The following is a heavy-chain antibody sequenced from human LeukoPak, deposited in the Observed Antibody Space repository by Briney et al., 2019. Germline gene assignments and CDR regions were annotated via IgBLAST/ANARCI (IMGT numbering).Heavy chain of an antibody. V-gene: IGHV3-7*01. CDR3: ACVDIAMLYDYNYGVDV. J-gene: IGHJ6*02. CDR1: GFTFGNYW. CDR2: IKQDGSEK. D-gene: IGHD5-12*01. Sequence: GGSLRLSCAASGFTFGNYWMSWFRQAPGKGLEWVANIKQDGSEKSHVDSVKGRFTVSRDNAKNSLFLQLNSLRAEDTAVYYCACVDIAMLYDYNYGVDVWGQGTTATVSS.